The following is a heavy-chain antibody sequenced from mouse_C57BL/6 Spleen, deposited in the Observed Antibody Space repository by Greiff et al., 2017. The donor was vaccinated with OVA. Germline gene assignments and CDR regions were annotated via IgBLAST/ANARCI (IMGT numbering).Heavy chain of an antibody. V-gene: IGHV1-82*01. Sequence: QVQLQQSGPELVKPGASVKISCKASGYAFSSSWMNWVKQRPGKGLEWIGRIYPGDGDTNYNGKFKGKATLTADKSSSTAYMQLSRLTSEDSAVYFCAREGGDYEYAMDYWGQGTSVTVSS. D-gene: IGHD2-4*01. CDR3: AREGGDYEYAMDY. CDR1: GYAFSSSW. J-gene: IGHJ4*01. CDR2: IYPGDGDT.